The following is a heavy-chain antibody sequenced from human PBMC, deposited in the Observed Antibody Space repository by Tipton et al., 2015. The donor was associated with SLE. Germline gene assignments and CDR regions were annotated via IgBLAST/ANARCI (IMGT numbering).Heavy chain of an antibody. CDR2: IYYSGST. D-gene: IGHD4-17*01. V-gene: IGHV4-39*07. CDR1: GGSIGSSSYY. J-gene: IGHJ3*02. Sequence: TLSLTCTVSGGSIGSSSYYWGWIRQPPGKGLEWIGSIYYSGSTYYNPSLKSRVTISVDTSKNQFSLKLSSVTAADTAVYYCARAPREPYGDTVDAFDIWGQGAMVTVSS. CDR3: ARAPREPYGDTVDAFDI.